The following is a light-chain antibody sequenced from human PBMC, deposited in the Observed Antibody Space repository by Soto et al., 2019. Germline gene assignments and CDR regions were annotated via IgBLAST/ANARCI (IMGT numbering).Light chain of an antibody. CDR1: SSDVGGYNY. CDR2: EVS. J-gene: IGLJ1*01. V-gene: IGLV2-14*01. CDR3: TSKTSSITYV. Sequence: QSALTQPASVSGSPGQSITISCTGTSSDVGGYNYVSWYQQHPGKAPKLMIYEVSNRPSGVSNRFSGSKSGNTASLTISGLQAEDEADYYCTSKTSSITYVVGTGTK.